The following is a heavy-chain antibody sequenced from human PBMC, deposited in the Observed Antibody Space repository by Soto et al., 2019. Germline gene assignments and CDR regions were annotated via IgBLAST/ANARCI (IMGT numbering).Heavy chain of an antibody. CDR2: IYTGGST. J-gene: IGHJ4*02. CDR3: AREGNPALIDARPGADY. V-gene: IGHV3-66*01. Sequence: EVQLVESGGGLVQPGGSLRLSCAASGITVSRNYMSWVRQAPGKGLEWVSVIYTGGSTDYADSVKGRFTISRDNSKNTLYLQMNSLRVEDTAVYYCAREGNPALIDARPGADYWGQGTLVTVSS. CDR1: GITVSRNY. D-gene: IGHD6-6*01.